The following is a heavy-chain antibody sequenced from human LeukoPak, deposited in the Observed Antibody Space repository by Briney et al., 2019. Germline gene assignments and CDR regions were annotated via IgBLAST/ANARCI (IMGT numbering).Heavy chain of an antibody. J-gene: IGHJ4*02. Sequence: SETLSLTCTVSGGSISSYYGSWIRQPPGKGLEWIGYIYYSGSTNYNPSLKSRVTISVDTSKNQFSLKLSSVTAADTAVYYCARGFRQLASGNYFDYWGQGTLVTVSS. CDR3: ARGFRQLASGNYFDY. D-gene: IGHD6-13*01. CDR2: IYYSGST. V-gene: IGHV4-59*01. CDR1: GGSISSYY.